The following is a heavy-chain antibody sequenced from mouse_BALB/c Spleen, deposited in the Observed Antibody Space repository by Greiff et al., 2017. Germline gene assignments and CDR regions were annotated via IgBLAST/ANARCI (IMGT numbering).Heavy chain of an antibody. CDR2: IHNSGST. CDR3: ARGRRGYSALEY. Sequence: EVQLKESGPELVKPSQSLSLTCTVTGYSITSCYSWHWIRQFPGNILEWLGYIHNSGSTNYNPSLKSRISITRDTSKNQFFLQLNSVTTEDTATYYCARGRRGYSALEYWGQGTSVTVST. J-gene: IGHJ4*01. CDR1: GYSITSCYS. V-gene: IGHV3-1*02.